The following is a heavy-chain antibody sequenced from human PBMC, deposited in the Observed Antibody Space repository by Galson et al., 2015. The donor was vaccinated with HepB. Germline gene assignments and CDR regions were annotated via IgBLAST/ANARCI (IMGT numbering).Heavy chain of an antibody. V-gene: IGHV3-9*01. Sequence: SLRLSCAASGFTFDDYAMHWVRQAPGKGLEWVSGISWNSGSIGYADSVKGRFTISRDNAKNSLYLQMNSLRAEDTALYYCAKDILYDSSGYSAFDIWGQGTMVTVPS. CDR1: GFTFDDYA. J-gene: IGHJ3*02. D-gene: IGHD3-22*01. CDR3: AKDILYDSSGYSAFDI. CDR2: ISWNSGSI.